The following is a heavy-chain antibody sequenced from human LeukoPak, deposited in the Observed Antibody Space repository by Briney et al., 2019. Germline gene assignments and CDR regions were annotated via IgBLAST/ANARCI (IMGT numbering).Heavy chain of an antibody. CDR1: GGSFSGYY. CDR3: ARHDHYYNSSGFDY. Sequence: SETLSLTCAVYGGSFSGYYWSWIRQPPGKGLEWIGEINHSGSTNYNPSLKSRVTISVDTSKNQFSLKLSSVTAADTAVYYCARHDHYYNSSGFDYWGQGTLVTVSS. J-gene: IGHJ4*02. CDR2: INHSGST. V-gene: IGHV4-34*01. D-gene: IGHD3-22*01.